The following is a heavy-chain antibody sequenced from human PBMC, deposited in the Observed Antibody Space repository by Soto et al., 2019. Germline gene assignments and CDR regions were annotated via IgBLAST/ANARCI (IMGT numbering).Heavy chain of an antibody. D-gene: IGHD3-10*01. CDR1: GFTFSSYG. CDR3: ARSSGGSGKLWNYYGMDV. CDR2: ISYDGSNK. Sequence: GGSLRLSCAASGFTFSSYGMHWVRQAPGKGLEWVAVISYDGSNKYYADSVKGRFTISRDNPKNTLYLQMNSLRAEDTAVYYCARSSGGSGKLWNYYGMDVWGQGTTVTVSS. V-gene: IGHV3-30*03. J-gene: IGHJ6*02.